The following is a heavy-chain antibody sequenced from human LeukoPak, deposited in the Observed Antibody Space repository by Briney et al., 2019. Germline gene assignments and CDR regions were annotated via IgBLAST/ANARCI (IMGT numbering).Heavy chain of an antibody. CDR1: GFSFSSYA. CDR3: AKAPVTSCRGAFCYPFDY. D-gene: IGHD2-15*01. CDR2: MSSSDDGR. V-gene: IGHV3-23*01. J-gene: IGHJ4*02. Sequence: GGSLRFSCATSGFSFSSYAMSWVRQAPGKGLEWVSAMSSSDDGRYYAASVRGRFTISRDTSRSTLYLQMNSLRAEDAAVYYCAKAPVTSCRGAFCYPFDYWGQGTLVTVSS.